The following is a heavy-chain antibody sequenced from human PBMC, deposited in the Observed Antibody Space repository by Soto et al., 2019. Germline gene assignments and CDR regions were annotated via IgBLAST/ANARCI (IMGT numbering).Heavy chain of an antibody. CDR1: GFTFSDYY. J-gene: IGHJ4*02. V-gene: IGHV3-11*06. D-gene: IGHD2-2*01. CDR2: ISSSSSYT. Sequence: GGSLRLSCAASGFTFSDYYMSWARQAPGKGLECVSYISSSSSYTNYADSVKGRFTISRDNAKNSLYLQMNSLRAEDTAVYYCARLERSSTRCYDYWGQGTLVTVSS. CDR3: ARLERSSTRCYDY.